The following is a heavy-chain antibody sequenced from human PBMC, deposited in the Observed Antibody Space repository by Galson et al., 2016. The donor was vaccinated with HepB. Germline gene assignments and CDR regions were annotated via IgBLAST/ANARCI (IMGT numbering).Heavy chain of an antibody. CDR3: AKIVVPFSLDMNFDD. D-gene: IGHD3-22*01. J-gene: IGHJ4*02. CDR2: ITAGGGTT. CDR1: GFSFSTSG. Sequence: SLRLSCAASGFSFSTSGMSWVRQTPGRGLEWVSGITAGGGTTIHYLDSVKGRFTISRNNSKNTVYLQMNSLRAEDTAVYYCAKIVVPFSLDMNFDDWGQGTLVSVSS. V-gene: IGHV3-23*01.